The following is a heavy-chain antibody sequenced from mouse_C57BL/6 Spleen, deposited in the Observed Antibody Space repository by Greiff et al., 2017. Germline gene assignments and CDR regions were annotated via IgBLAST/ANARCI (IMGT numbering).Heavy chain of an antibody. V-gene: IGHV1-64*01. D-gene: IGHD3-1*01. CDR1: GYTFTSYW. CDR2: IHPNSGST. J-gene: IGHJ3*01. Sequence: QVQLQQPGAELVKPGASVKLSCKASGYTFTSYWMHWVKQRPGQGLEWIGMIHPNSGSTNYHEKFKSKATLTVDKSSSTAYMQLSSLTSEDSAVYYSARSGTGPWFAYWGQGTLVTVSA. CDR3: ARSGTGPWFAY.